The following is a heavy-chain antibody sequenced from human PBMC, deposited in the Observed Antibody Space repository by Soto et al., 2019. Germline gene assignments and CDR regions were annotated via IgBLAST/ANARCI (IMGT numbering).Heavy chain of an antibody. V-gene: IGHV3-21*04. CDR3: AGAERAYWCCGCYDF. D-gene: IGHD2-21*01. Sequence: EVQLVESGGGLVKPGGSLRLSCAASGFTFSSYSMNWVRQAPGKGLEWVSSISSSSSYIYYADSVKGRFTISRDNARNLLYSEKNSRGAEDTACYFCAGAERAYWCCGCYDFWGQGTLVTVSS. CDR1: GFTFSSYS. J-gene: IGHJ4*01. CDR2: ISSSSSYI.